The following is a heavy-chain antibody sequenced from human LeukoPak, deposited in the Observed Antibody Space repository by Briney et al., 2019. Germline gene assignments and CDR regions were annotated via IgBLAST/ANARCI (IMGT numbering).Heavy chain of an antibody. Sequence: PGGSLRLSCAASGFTFSSYWMHWVRQAPGKGLVWVSLINSDGSTTSYADSVKGRFTISRDNSKNTLYLQMNSLRAEDTAVYYCARAPTRGSGALYYYYYMDVWGKGTTVTVSS. V-gene: IGHV3-74*01. CDR1: GFTFSSYW. D-gene: IGHD3-10*01. CDR2: INSDGSTT. CDR3: ARAPTRGSGALYYYYYMDV. J-gene: IGHJ6*03.